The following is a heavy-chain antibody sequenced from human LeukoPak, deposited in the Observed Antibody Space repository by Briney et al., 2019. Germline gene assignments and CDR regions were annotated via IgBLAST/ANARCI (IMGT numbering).Heavy chain of an antibody. Sequence: GSSVKVSCKASGGTFSSYAISWVRQAPGPGHEWMGGIIPIFGTANYAQKFQDRGTITTDESTSKAYLELSSLISDDTTGEYCSRGDALTCTTYYMDVWGKGTTVTVSS. V-gene: IGHV1-69*05. D-gene: IGHD4/OR15-4a*01. CDR3: SRGDALTCTTYYMDV. CDR1: GGTFSSYA. J-gene: IGHJ6*03. CDR2: IIPIFGTA.